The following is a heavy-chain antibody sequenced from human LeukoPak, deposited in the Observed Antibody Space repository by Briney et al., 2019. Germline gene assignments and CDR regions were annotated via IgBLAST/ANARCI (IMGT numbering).Heavy chain of an antibody. CDR3: ARDWARIAVAGTGYYYYGMDV. V-gene: IGHV1-69*04. CDR1: GGTFSSYV. J-gene: IGHJ6*02. Sequence: SVKVSCKASGGTFSSYVISWVRQAPGQGLEWMGRIIPILGIANYAQKFQGRVTITADKSTSTAYMELSSLRSEDTAVYYCARDWARIAVAGTGYYYYGMDVWGQGTTVTVSS. D-gene: IGHD6-19*01. CDR2: IIPILGIA.